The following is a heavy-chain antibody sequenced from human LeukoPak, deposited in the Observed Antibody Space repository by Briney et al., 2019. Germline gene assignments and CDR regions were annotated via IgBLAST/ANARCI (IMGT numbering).Heavy chain of an antibody. Sequence: ASVKVSCKASGYTFTSYGISWVRQAPGQGLEWMGWINAYNGNTNYAQKLQGRVTMTTDTSTSTAYMELRSLRSDDTAVYYCARDRGYYYDSSGYHPFDPWGQGTPVTVSS. CDR3: ARDRGYYYDSSGYHPFDP. V-gene: IGHV1-18*01. CDR1: GYTFTSYG. J-gene: IGHJ5*02. CDR2: INAYNGNT. D-gene: IGHD3-22*01.